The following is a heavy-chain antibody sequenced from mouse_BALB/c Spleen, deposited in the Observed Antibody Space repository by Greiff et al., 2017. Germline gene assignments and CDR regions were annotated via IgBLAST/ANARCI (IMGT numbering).Heavy chain of an antibody. J-gene: IGHJ2*01. CDR3: AREAWLLLDY. D-gene: IGHD2-3*01. V-gene: IGHV1-80*01. CDR1: GYAFSSYW. CDR2: IYPGDGDT. Sequence: QVHVKQSGAELVRPGSSVKISCKASGYAFSSYWMNWVKQRPGQGLEWIGQIYPGDGDTNYNGKFKGKATLTADKSSSTAYMQLSSLTSEDSAVYFCAREAWLLLDYWGQGTTLTVSS.